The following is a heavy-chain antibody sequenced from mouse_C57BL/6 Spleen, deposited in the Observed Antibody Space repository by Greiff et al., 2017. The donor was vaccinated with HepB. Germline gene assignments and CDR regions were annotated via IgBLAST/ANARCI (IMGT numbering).Heavy chain of an antibody. Sequence: VQLQQSGAELAKPGASVKLSCKASGYTFTSYWMHWVKQRPGQGLEWIGYINPSSGYTKYNQKFKDKATLTADKSFSTAYMQLSSLTYEDSAVYYCARCRGWLPLNFDVWGTGTTVTVSS. V-gene: IGHV1-7*01. D-gene: IGHD2-3*01. J-gene: IGHJ1*03. CDR1: GYTFTSYW. CDR2: INPSSGYT. CDR3: ARCRGWLPLNFDV.